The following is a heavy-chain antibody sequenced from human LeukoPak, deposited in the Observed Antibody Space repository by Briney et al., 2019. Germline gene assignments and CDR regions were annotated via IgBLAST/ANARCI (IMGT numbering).Heavy chain of an antibody. J-gene: IGHJ4*02. CDR3: AKPAYYDSNGYYSPFDY. V-gene: IGHV3-23*01. Sequence: GGSLRLSCAASGFTFSTYAVSWVRQAPGKGLEWVSAISGSGGSTYYADFVTGRFTISRDNSKNTVYPQMNSLRAEDTAVYYCAKPAYYDSNGYYSPFDYWGQGTLVTVSS. CDR1: GFTFSTYA. D-gene: IGHD3-22*01. CDR2: ISGSGGST.